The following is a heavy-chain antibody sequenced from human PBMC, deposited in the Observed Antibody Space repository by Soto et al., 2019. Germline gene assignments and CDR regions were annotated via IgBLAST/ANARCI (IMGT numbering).Heavy chain of an antibody. V-gene: IGHV4-59*01. CDR1: GGSTSNIY. D-gene: IGHD2-15*01. J-gene: IGHJ4*02. CDR3: ARWVEVSLDYLDS. CDR2: IYYTGST. Sequence: PSETLSLTCTVSGGSTSNIYWSWIRQPPGKGLEWIGYIYYTGSTNYNPSLKSRGTISIDTSKNQFSLKLNSVTAADTAVYYRARWVEVSLDYLDSWGQGTPVTVSS.